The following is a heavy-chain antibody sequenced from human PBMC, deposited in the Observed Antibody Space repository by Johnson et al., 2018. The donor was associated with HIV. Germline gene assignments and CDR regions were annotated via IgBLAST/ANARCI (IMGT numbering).Heavy chain of an antibody. V-gene: IGHV3-11*04. CDR3: AKNKYSSGCYDPFDI. D-gene: IGHD6-19*01. Sequence: VQLVESGGGLVKPGGSLRLSCAASGFTFSDYYMSWIRQAPGKGLEWISYISTTGTTIYYAESVKGRFTTSRENAKNSLYLQLTSLRAEYTAVYYCAKNKYSSGCYDPFDIWGQGTMVTVSS. J-gene: IGHJ3*02. CDR2: ISTTGTTI. CDR1: GFTFSDYY.